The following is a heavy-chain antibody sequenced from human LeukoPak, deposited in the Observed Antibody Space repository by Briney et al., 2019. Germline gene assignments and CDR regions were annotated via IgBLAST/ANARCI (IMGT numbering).Heavy chain of an antibody. Sequence: KPSETLSLTCTVSGGSISSYYWSWIRQSPGKGLECIGYIHYTGSTNYNLSLKSRVTISVETSKNQFSLKLKSVTAADTAVYYCARGGYYGSGNDFRFDPWGQGTLVTVSS. D-gene: IGHD3-10*01. V-gene: IGHV4-59*01. CDR2: IHYTGST. J-gene: IGHJ5*02. CDR1: GGSISSYY. CDR3: ARGGYYGSGNDFRFDP.